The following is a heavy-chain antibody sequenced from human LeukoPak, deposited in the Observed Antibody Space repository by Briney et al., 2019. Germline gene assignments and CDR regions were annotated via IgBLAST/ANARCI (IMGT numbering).Heavy chain of an antibody. CDR2: ISSSSSYI. J-gene: IGHJ4*02. D-gene: IGHD3-3*01. Sequence: PGGSLRLSCAASGFTFSSYSMNWVRQAPGKGLEWVSSISSSSSYIYYADSVKGRFTISRDNAKNSLYLQMNSLRDEDTAVYYCARGRTIFGVVPYYFDYWGQGTLVTVSS. CDR3: ARGRTIFGVVPYYFDY. V-gene: IGHV3-21*01. CDR1: GFTFSSYS.